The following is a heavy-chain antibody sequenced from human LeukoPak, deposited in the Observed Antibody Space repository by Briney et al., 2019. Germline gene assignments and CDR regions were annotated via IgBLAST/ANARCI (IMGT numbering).Heavy chain of an antibody. V-gene: IGHV3-30-3*02. J-gene: IGHJ3*02. CDR1: GFTFSSYA. CDR2: ISYDGSNK. CDR3: AKRSLKGRDAFDI. Sequence: GGSLRLSCAASGFTFSSYAMHWVRQAPGKGLEWVAVISYDGSNKYYADSVKGRFTISRDNSKNTLYLQMNSLRAEDTAVYYCAKRSLKGRDAFDIWGQGTMVTVSS. D-gene: IGHD1-26*01.